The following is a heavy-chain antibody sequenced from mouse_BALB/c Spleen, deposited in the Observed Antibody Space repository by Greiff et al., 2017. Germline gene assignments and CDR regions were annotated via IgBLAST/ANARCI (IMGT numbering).Heavy chain of an antibody. D-gene: IGHD2-12*01. CDR3: ARSNYSPSYWYFDV. Sequence: QVQLKQSGPELVKPGASVRISCKASGYTFTSYYIHWVKQRPGQGLEWIGWIYPGNVNTKYNEKFKGKATLTADKSSSTAYMQLSSLTSEDSAVYFCARSNYSPSYWYFDVWGAGTTVTVSS. J-gene: IGHJ1*01. CDR1: GYTFTSYY. CDR2: IYPGNVNT. V-gene: IGHV1S56*01.